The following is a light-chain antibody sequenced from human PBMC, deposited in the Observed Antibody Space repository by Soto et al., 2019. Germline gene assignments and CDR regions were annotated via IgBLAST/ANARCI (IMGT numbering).Light chain of an antibody. V-gene: IGLV2-14*01. CDR1: SSDVGGYNY. CDR2: DVR. Sequence: QSALTQPASVSGSPGQSITISCTGTSSDVGGYNYVSWYQLHSGKAPKLMIHDVRNRPSGVSNRFSGSKSGNTASLTISGLQAEDEADYYCSSYTSSSTRGVFGTGTKLTVL. CDR3: SSYTSSSTRGV. J-gene: IGLJ1*01.